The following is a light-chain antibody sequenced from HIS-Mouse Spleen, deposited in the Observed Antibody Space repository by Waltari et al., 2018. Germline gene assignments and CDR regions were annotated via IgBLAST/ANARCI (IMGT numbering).Light chain of an antibody. J-gene: IGKJ1*01. CDR1: QRISSW. V-gene: IGKV1-5*03. CDR2: KAS. CDR3: QQYNSYSRT. Sequence: DIQMTQSPSTLSASVGDRVTITCRASQRISSWLAWYQQKPGKAPKLLIYKASSLERRVPSRFSGSGSGTEFTLTISSLQPDDFATYYCQQYNSYSRTFGQGTKVEIK.